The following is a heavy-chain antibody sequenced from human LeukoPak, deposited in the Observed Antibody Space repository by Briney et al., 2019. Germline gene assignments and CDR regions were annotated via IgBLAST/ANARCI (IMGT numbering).Heavy chain of an antibody. CDR1: ELTLSNYW. CDR2: LQKDGSER. Sequence: PGGSLRLSCVASELTLSNYWMSWVRQAPGKGRGGGANLQKDGSERYYVDSVKGRFTISRDNAKNSVYLQMDSLRAEDTAMYFCARGGSGRYFYYMDVWGKGSTVTVSS. D-gene: IGHD3-10*01. V-gene: IGHV3-7*01. CDR3: ARGGSGRYFYYMDV. J-gene: IGHJ6*03.